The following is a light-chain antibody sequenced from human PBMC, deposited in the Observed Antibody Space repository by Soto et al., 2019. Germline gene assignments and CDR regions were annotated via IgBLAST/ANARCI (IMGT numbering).Light chain of an antibody. J-gene: IGKJ1*01. CDR1: QSVSNSY. CDR3: QQCGSAPQT. V-gene: IGKV3-20*01. Sequence: EIVLTQSPGTLSLSPGERATLSCRASQSVSNSYLAWYQQKPGQAPRLLIYDASSRATGIPDRFSGSGSGTDFTLAISRLEPEDFAVYYCQQCGSAPQTFGQGTKVEIK. CDR2: DAS.